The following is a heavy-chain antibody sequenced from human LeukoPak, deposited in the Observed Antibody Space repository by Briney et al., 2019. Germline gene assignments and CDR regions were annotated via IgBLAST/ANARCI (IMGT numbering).Heavy chain of an antibody. CDR1: GFTL. CDR3: AKGREQPWSFDY. Sequence: GGSLRLSCAASGFTLKGLGWVSAISKSGVETFYADSVQGRFTISRDTSTNTLYLQMNSLRADDTAVYYCAKGREQPWSFDYWGQGTLVTVSS. CDR2: ISKSGVET. J-gene: IGHJ4*02. V-gene: IGHV3-23*01. D-gene: IGHD5-18*01.